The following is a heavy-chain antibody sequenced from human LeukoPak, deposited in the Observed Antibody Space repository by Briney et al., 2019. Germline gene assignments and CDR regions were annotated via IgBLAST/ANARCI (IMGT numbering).Heavy chain of an antibody. V-gene: IGHV4-39*01. CDR1: GGSISSSNCL. J-gene: IGHJ5*02. CDR2: IHYGGNT. D-gene: IGHD2-8*01. CDR3: ARHLWEITNNNFDP. Sequence: PSETLSLTCAVSGGSISSSNCLWAWIRQPPGKGLEWIGSIHYGGNTFYNPSLQSRVNILVDTSKKHVSLQLNSVTATDTGIYYCARHLWEITNNNFDPWGQGALVTVSS.